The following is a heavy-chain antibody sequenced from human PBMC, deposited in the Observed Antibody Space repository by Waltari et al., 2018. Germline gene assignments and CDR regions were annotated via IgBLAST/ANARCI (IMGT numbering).Heavy chain of an antibody. CDR2: IYYSGRT. D-gene: IGHD3-16*01. CDR1: GGSISSSSYY. CDR3: ARPDDYIWGTYHAFDI. Sequence: QLQLQESGPGLVKPSETLSLTCTVSGGSISSSSYYWGWIRQPPGKGLEWIGSIYYSGRTYYNPSLKGRVTIAVDTSKNQFSLKLSSVTAADTAVYYCARPDDYIWGTYHAFDIWGQGTMVTVSS. V-gene: IGHV4-39*07. J-gene: IGHJ3*02.